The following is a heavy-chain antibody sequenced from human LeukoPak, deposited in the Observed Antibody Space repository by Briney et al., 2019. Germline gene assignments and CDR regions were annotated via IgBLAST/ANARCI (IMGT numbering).Heavy chain of an antibody. CDR2: INHSGST. D-gene: IGHD3-9*01. V-gene: IGHV4-34*01. Sequence: SETLSLTCAVSGGSISSGGYSWSWIRQPPGKGLEWIGEINHSGSTNYNPSLKSRVTISVDTSKNQFSLKLSSVTAADTAVYYCARGGDWLWAYFDYWGQGTLVTVSS. J-gene: IGHJ4*02. CDR1: GGSISSGGYS. CDR3: ARGGDWLWAYFDY.